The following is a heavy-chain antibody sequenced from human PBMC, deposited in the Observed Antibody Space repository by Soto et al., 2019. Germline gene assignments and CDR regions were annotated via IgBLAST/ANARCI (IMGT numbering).Heavy chain of an antibody. CDR3: ARRQISPPTRGAASARGGMDV. CDR2: IWNDGNGY. J-gene: IGHJ6*02. D-gene: IGHD6-13*01. Sequence: QVQLVESGGGVVQPGRSLRLSCAASEFTFNNYGMHWVRQAPGKGLEWVAVIWNDGNGYYYANSVKGRFTISRDNSKNTLYLQMSSLRVEDTAVYYCARRQISPPTRGAASARGGMDVWGQGTTVTVSS. V-gene: IGHV3-33*01. CDR1: EFTFNNYG.